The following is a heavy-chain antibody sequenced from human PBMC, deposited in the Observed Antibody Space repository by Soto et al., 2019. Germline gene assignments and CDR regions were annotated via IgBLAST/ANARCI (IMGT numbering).Heavy chain of an antibody. J-gene: IGHJ5*02. CDR1: GFTFSNYW. V-gene: IGHV3-74*01. Sequence: EVQLVESGGGLVQPGGSLRLSCAASGFTFSNYWMHWVRQDPGKGLVWVSRINSDGSSTSYADSVKGRFTISRDNAKNTLYLQVNSLRAEDTAVYYCARGVDFWTGYSGWENWFDPWGQGTLVTVSS. D-gene: IGHD3-3*01. CDR2: INSDGSST. CDR3: ARGVDFWTGYSGWENWFDP.